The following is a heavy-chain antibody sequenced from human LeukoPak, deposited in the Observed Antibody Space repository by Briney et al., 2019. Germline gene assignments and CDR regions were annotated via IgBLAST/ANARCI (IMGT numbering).Heavy chain of an antibody. V-gene: IGHV4-34*01. D-gene: IGHD5-18*01. J-gene: IGHJ4*02. Sequence: PSETLSLTCAVYGGSFSGYYWSWIRQPPGKGLEWIGEINHSGSTNYNPSLKSRVTISVDTSKNQFSLKLSSVTAADTAVYYCARGPPWIQLWLQPVYFDYWGQGTLVTVSS. CDR1: GGSFSGYY. CDR2: INHSGST. CDR3: ARGPPWIQLWLQPVYFDY.